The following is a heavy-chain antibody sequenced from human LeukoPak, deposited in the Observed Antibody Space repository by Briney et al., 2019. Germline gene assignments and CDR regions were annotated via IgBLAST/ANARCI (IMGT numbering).Heavy chain of an antibody. J-gene: IGHJ5*02. CDR3: ARDRYDILTGYYQLNWFDP. CDR2: IIPIFGTA. D-gene: IGHD3-9*01. V-gene: IGHV1-69*05. CDR1: GDTFSSYA. Sequence: SVKVSCKATGDTFSSYAISWVRQAPGQGLEWMGGIIPIFGTANYAQKLQGRVTITTDESTSTAYMELSSLRSEDTAVYYCARDRYDILTGYYQLNWFDPWGQGTLVTVSS.